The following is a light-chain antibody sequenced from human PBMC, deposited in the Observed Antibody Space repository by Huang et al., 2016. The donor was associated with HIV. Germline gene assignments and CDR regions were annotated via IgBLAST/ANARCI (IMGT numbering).Light chain of an antibody. CDR3: QQSFNTVPYT. CDR2: VVS. J-gene: IGKJ2*01. CDR1: QNINNF. V-gene: IGKV1-39*01. Sequence: IEMTQYPSSLSASVGDRVIITCRASQNINNFLNWYQQRDGEAPQLIISVVSNLRNRVPMRCSGSKSGTNFTLTINNLQPEDFATYYCQQSFNTVPYTCAQGTKLEIK.